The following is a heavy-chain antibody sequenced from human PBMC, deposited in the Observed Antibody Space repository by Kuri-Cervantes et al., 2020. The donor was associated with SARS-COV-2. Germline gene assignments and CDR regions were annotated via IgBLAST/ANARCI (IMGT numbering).Heavy chain of an antibody. CDR3: ARDLRSGRNYFDY. CDR1: GFTFSSYA. J-gene: IGHJ4*02. Sequence: GTLSLTCAASGFTFSSYAMNWVRQAPGKGLEWVSSISSSSSYIYYADSVKGRFTISRDNAKNSLYLQMNSLRAEDTAVYYCARDLRSGRNYFDYWGQGTLVTVSS. D-gene: IGHD3-3*01. V-gene: IGHV3-21*01. CDR2: ISSSSSYI.